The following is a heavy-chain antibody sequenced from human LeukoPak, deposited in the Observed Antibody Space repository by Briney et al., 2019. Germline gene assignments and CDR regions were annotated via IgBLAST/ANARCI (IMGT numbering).Heavy chain of an antibody. Sequence: PSETLSLTCAVYGGSFSGYYWSWIRQPPGKGLEWIGEINHSGSTNYNPSLKSRVTISVDTSKNQFALKLSSVTAADTAVYYGPRGKDVAAAALKWIDPWGQGTLVTVSS. CDR3: PRGKDVAAAALKWIDP. J-gene: IGHJ5*02. CDR2: INHSGST. D-gene: IGHD2-15*01. CDR1: GGSFSGYY. V-gene: IGHV4-34*01.